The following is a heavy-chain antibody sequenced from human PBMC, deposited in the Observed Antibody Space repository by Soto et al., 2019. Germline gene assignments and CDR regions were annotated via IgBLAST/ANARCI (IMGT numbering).Heavy chain of an antibody. D-gene: IGHD5-12*01. J-gene: IGHJ5*02. CDR1: GGSISSGDYY. V-gene: IGHV4-30-4*01. CDR2: IYYSGST. Sequence: QVQLQESGPGLVKPSQTLSLTCTVSGGSISSGDYYWSWIRQPPGKGLAWIGYIYYSGSTYYNPSLQSRVTISVDTSKNQFSLKLSSVTAADTAVYYCARDSDIVATPLFDPWGQGTLVTVSS. CDR3: ARDSDIVATPLFDP.